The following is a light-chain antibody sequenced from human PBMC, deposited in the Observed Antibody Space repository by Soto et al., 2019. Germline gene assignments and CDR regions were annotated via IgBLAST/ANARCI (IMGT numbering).Light chain of an antibody. CDR3: QQYDLYST. CDR1: QSISRW. J-gene: IGKJ1*01. Sequence: SQITESPSTLSASIGDRVTITCRASQSISRWSAWYQKKPGKAPKLLIYDASSLESGVPSRFSGSGSGTEFSLTITSLQPDDFATYYCQQYDLYSTFGQGTKVDIK. CDR2: DAS. V-gene: IGKV1-5*01.